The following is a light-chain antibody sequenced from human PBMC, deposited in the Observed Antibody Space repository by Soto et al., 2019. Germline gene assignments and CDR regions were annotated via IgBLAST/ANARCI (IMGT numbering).Light chain of an antibody. CDR1: SSNIGSNT. CDR2: TNN. V-gene: IGLV1-44*01. CDR3: AAWDDSLNGFV. J-gene: IGLJ1*01. Sequence: QSVLTQPPSASGAPGQRVTISCPGSSSNIGSNTVNWYQQLPGTAPKLLIYTNNQRPSGVRDRFSGSRSGTSASLAISGLQSEDEADYYCAAWDDSLNGFVFGTGTKVTVL.